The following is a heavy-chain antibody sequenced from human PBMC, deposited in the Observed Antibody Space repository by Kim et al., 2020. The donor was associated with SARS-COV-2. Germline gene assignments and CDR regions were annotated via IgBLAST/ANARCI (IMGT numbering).Heavy chain of an antibody. CDR2: IYYSGST. CDR1: GGSISSYY. CDR3: ARSLSGRIYYFDY. V-gene: IGHV4-59*08. Sequence: SETLSLTCTVSGGSISSYYWSWIRQPPGKGLEWIGYIYYSGSTNYNPSLKSRVTISVDTSKKQFSLKLSSVTAADTAVYYCARSLSGRIYYFDYWGQGTLVTVSS. J-gene: IGHJ4*02.